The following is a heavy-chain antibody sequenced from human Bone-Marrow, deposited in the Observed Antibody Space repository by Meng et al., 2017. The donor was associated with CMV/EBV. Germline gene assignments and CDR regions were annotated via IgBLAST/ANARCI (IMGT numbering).Heavy chain of an antibody. D-gene: IGHD1-26*01. Sequence: VPPRGALLLSCSAYGYNLKNFWLHWVREFSGEGLVWVSSIDTDGSTINYADSVKGRFTIFRDNTKNILYLQMNSLRAEDTAIYYCARDLSGARDYWGPGTLVTVSS. J-gene: IGHJ4*02. CDR2: IDTDGSTI. CDR3: ARDLSGARDY. V-gene: IGHV3-74*01. CDR1: GYNLKNFW.